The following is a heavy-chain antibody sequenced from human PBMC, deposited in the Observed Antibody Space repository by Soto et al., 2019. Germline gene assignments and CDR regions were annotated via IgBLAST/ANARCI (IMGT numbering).Heavy chain of an antibody. D-gene: IGHD3-10*01. Sequence: GESLKISCKGSGYSFTSYWIGWVRQMPGKGLEWMGIIYPGDSDTRHSPSFQGQVTMSADKSLSTAYLQWSSLKASDTAMYYCARHPGYYESGSYFDFWGQGTLVTVSS. CDR1: GYSFTSYW. J-gene: IGHJ4*02. CDR2: IYPGDSDT. CDR3: ARHPGYYESGSYFDF. V-gene: IGHV5-51*01.